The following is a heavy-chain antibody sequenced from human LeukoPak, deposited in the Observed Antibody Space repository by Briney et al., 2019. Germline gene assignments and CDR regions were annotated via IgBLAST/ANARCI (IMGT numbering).Heavy chain of an antibody. J-gene: IGHJ4*02. CDR2: IIPIFGAA. Sequence: SVKVSCKASGGTFSTYAINWVRQAPGQGLEWMGGIIPIFGAANYAQKFQGRVTITAVESMTTAYMELSSLRSEDTAVYYCARGWLAETTVVTPYNYWGQGTLVTVSS. D-gene: IGHD4-23*01. CDR3: ARGWLAETTVVTPYNY. V-gene: IGHV1-69*01. CDR1: GGTFSTYA.